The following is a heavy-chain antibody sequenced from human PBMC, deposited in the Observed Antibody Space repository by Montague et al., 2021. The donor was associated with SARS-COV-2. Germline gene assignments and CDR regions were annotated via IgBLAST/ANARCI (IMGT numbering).Heavy chain of an antibody. CDR1: GFTFSYYE. V-gene: IGHV3-48*03. CDR2: ISTTSSTI. Sequence: SRSLSLSASGFTFSYYEMNWVRQAPGKGLEWVAYISTTSSTIYYADSVKGRFTISRDNAKNSLYLQMNSLRAEGTALYYCVRASDAATLSNWFDPWGHGTLVTVSS. CDR3: VRASDAATLSNWFDP. J-gene: IGHJ5*02. D-gene: IGHD1-26*01.